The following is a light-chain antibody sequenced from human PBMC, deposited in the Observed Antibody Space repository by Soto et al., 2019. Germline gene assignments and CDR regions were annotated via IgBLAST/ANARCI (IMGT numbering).Light chain of an antibody. CDR1: QSLLHITGETF. J-gene: IGKJ5*01. V-gene: IGKV2D-29*02. Sequence: DVVMTQTPLSLSVAPGQPASISCKSSQSLLHITGETFLFWYLQKPGQSPQLLIYEVSTRVSGVPDRFSGSGSGTDFTLEISRVETDDVGIYYCMQSTQLPTTFGQGARLAIK. CDR3: MQSTQLPTT. CDR2: EVS.